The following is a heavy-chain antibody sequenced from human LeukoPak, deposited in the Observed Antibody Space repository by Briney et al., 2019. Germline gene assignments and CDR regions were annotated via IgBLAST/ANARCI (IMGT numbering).Heavy chain of an antibody. J-gene: IGHJ4*02. CDR1: GFTFNSYS. CDR2: ISSSSSYI. V-gene: IGHV3-21*01. CDR3: ARDRIVGATFDY. D-gene: IGHD1-26*01. Sequence: SGGSLRLSCAASGFTFNSYSMNWVRQAPGKGLEWVSSISSSSSYIYFADSVKGRFTISRDNAKNSLSLQMNSLRAEDTAVYYCARDRIVGATFDYWGRGTLVTVSS.